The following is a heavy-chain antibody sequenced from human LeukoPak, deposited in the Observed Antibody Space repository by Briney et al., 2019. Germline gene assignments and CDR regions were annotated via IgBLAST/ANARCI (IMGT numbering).Heavy chain of an antibody. D-gene: IGHD6-19*01. CDR3: ARGRPPVAGTKFDY. V-gene: IGHV4-34*01. J-gene: IGHJ4*02. CDR2: INHSGST. CDR1: GGSFSGYY. Sequence: SGTLSLTCAVYGGSFSGYYWSWIRQPPGKGLEWIGEINHSGSTNYNPSLKSRVTISVDTSKNQFSLKLSSVTAADTAVYYCARGRPPVAGTKFDYWGQGTLVTVSS.